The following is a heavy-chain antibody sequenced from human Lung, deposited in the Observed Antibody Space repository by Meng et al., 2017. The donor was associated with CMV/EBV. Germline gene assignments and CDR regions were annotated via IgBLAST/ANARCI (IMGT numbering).Heavy chain of an antibody. V-gene: IGHV4-30-4*01. CDR2: IHHSGSA. CDR3: ASFDHIPRRNYFDY. D-gene: IGHD2-21*01. J-gene: IGHJ4*02. Sequence: QVQLQESGPGLVGPSQTLSLTCTVSGGSMSSGNYYWSLIRQPPGKGLEWIGYIHHSGSAYYNPSLKSRVSISVDTSKNQFFLNLNSMTAADTAVYYCASFDHIPRRNYFDYWGQGTLVTVSS. CDR1: GGSMSSGNYY.